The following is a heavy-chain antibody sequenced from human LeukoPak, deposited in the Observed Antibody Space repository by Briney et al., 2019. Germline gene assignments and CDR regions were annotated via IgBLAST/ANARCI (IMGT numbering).Heavy chain of an antibody. CDR2: FAWDESAI. D-gene: IGHD3-3*01. Sequence: PGGSRRLSCITSGFNFRRYNMAWVRQAPGKGREWLATFAWDESAIEYADSVRGRFTISRDNAKNSVHLQMTGLRAEDMAVYFCVTEFWYRFDYWGQGLLVTVSS. J-gene: IGHJ4*02. CDR3: VTEFWYRFDY. V-gene: IGHV3-7*01. CDR1: GFNFRRYN.